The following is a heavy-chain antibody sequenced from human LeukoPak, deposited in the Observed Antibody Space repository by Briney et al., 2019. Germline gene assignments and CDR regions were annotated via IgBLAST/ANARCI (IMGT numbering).Heavy chain of an antibody. J-gene: IGHJ4*02. D-gene: IGHD5-18*01. CDR3: ARDSWYSYGWVHDY. Sequence: ATVKVSCKASGYTFTSYGISWVRQAPGQGREWVGWISAYNGNTNYAQKLQGRVTMTTDTSTSTAYMELRSLRSDDTAVYYCARDSWYSYGWVHDYWGQGTLVTVSS. CDR1: GYTFTSYG. V-gene: IGHV1-18*01. CDR2: ISAYNGNT.